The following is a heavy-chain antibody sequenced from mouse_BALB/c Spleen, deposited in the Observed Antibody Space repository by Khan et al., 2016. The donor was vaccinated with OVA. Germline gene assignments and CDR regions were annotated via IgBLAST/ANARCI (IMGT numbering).Heavy chain of an antibody. J-gene: IGHJ2*01. Sequence: VQLQQSGAELAKPGASVKMSCKASGYTFTSYWMHWIKQRPGQGLEWIRYINPTSGYTDYNQKFKDKATLTADKSSSTAYMQLGSLTSDDSAVYYCARDRIDYWGQGTALTVSS. CDR2: INPTSGYT. CDR1: GYTFTSYW. V-gene: IGHV1-7*01. CDR3: ARDRIDY.